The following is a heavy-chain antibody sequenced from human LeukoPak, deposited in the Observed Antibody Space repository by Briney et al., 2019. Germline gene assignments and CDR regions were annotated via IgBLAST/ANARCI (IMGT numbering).Heavy chain of an antibody. Sequence: GGSLRLSCAASGFTFSSCEMNWVRQAPGKGLEWVSYINTRGTTIYYADSVKGRFTISRDNAKNSLYLQMNSLRAEDTAVYYCARDPWVATIFPGAFDIWGQGTMVTVSS. V-gene: IGHV3-48*03. CDR3: ARDPWVATIFPGAFDI. D-gene: IGHD5-24*01. J-gene: IGHJ3*02. CDR1: GFTFSSCE. CDR2: INTRGTTI.